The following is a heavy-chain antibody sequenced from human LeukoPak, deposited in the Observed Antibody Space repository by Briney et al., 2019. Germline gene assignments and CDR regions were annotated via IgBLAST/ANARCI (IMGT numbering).Heavy chain of an antibody. D-gene: IGHD3-10*01. V-gene: IGHV4-59*01. CDR3: ARGVWFGELYAFDI. J-gene: IGHJ3*02. CDR2: IYYSGST. CDR1: GGSISSYY. Sequence: SETLSLTCTVSGGSISSYYWSWIRQPPGKGLEWIGYIYYSGSTNYNPSLKSRVTISVDTSKNQFSLKLSSVTAADTAVYYCARGVWFGELYAFDIWGQGTMVTVSS.